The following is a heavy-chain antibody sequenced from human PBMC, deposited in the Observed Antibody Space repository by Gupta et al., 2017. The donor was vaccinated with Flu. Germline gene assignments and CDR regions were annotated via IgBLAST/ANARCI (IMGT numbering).Heavy chain of an antibody. Sequence: EVQLVESGGDLVQPGGSLRLSCATSGFTLKTYDMHWVRQAPGDGLEWVSGIGSAGDIYYRDSVKGRFAVSGENAKKSLYLQMNNLRVEDTAVYFCARGAGGSGYFGHWGQGTLVTVSS. CDR1: GFTLKTYD. J-gene: IGHJ4*01. CDR2: IGSAGDI. CDR3: ARGAGGSGYFGH. V-gene: IGHV3-13*01. D-gene: IGHD3-16*01.